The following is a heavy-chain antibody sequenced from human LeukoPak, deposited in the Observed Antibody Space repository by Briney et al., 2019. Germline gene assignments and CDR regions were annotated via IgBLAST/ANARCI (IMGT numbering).Heavy chain of an antibody. CDR1: GFTFSDYY. V-gene: IGHV3-11*06. CDR2: ISSSSSYI. CDR3: ARDFSSWYLGAFDI. Sequence: KPGGSLRLSCAASGFTFSDYYMSWIRLAPGKGLEWVSSISSSSSYIYYADSVKGRFTISRDNAKNSLYLQMNSLRAEDTAVYYCARDFSSWYLGAFDIWGQGTMVTVSS. J-gene: IGHJ3*02. D-gene: IGHD6-13*01.